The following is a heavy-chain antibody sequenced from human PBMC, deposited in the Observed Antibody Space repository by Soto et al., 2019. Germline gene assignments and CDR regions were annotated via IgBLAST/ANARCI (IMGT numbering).Heavy chain of an antibody. Sequence: SETLSLTCAVSGGSISSGGYSWSWIRQPPGKGLEWIGYIYHSGSTYYNPSLKSRVTISVDRSKNQFSLKLSSVTAADTAVYYCARDQGYYDSSGYYGDNWFDPWGQGTLVTV. D-gene: IGHD3-22*01. CDR2: IYHSGST. J-gene: IGHJ5*02. V-gene: IGHV4-30-2*01. CDR3: ARDQGYYDSSGYYGDNWFDP. CDR1: GGSISSGGYS.